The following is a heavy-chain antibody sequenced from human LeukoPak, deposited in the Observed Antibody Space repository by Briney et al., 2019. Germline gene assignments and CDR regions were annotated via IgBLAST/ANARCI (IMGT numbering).Heavy chain of an antibody. V-gene: IGHV3-30-3*01. CDR3: ARTPGEWELNYGLDV. J-gene: IGHJ6*02. Sequence: QSGGSLRLSCAASGFTFSSYAMHWVRQAPGKGLEWVAVISYDGSNKYYADSVKGRFTISRDNAKNSLYLQMNSLRAEDTAVYYCARTPGEWELNYGLDVWGQGTTVTVSS. D-gene: IGHD1-26*01. CDR1: GFTFSSYA. CDR2: ISYDGSNK.